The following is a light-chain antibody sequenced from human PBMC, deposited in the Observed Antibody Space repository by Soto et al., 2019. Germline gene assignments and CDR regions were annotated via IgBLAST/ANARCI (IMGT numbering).Light chain of an antibody. V-gene: IGKV2-28*01. CDR1: QSLLNSNGYYY. CDR3: MQALQTPPYT. J-gene: IGKJ2*01. CDR2: WGS. Sequence: DIVMTQSPLSLPVTSGEPASISCRSSQSLLNSNGYYYLDWYLQKPGQSPQLLIYWGSTRASGVPERFSGSESGTDFTLKISGVEAEDVGVYYCMQALQTPPYTFGQGTKLEIK.